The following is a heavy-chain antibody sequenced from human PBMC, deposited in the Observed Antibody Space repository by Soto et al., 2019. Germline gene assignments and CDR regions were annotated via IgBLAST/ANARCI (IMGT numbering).Heavy chain of an antibody. V-gene: IGHV3-30-3*01. CDR2: ISYDGSNK. CDR1: GFTFSSYA. D-gene: IGHD3-22*01. Sequence: GGSLRLSCAASGFTFSSYAMHWVRQAPGKGLEWVAVISYDGSNKYYADSVKGRFTISRDNSKNTLYLQMNSLRAEDTAVYYCARGYYDSSGYYWVNYYYYGMDVWGQGTTVTVSS. CDR3: ARGYYDSSGYYWVNYYYYGMDV. J-gene: IGHJ6*02.